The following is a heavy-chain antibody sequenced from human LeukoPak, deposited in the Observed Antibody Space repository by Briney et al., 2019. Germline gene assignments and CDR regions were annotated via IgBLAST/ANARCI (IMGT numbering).Heavy chain of an antibody. CDR3: ARDDIAVAGSLGGSFYYYMDV. Sequence: PGGSLRLSCAASGFTFSNYNMNWVRQAPGKGLEWVSSISSSSSYIYYADSVKGRFTISRDNAKNSLYLQMNSLRAEDTAVYYCARDDIAVAGSLGGSFYYYMDVWGKGTTVTVSS. V-gene: IGHV3-21*01. CDR2: ISSSSSYI. D-gene: IGHD6-19*01. CDR1: GFTFSNYN. J-gene: IGHJ6*03.